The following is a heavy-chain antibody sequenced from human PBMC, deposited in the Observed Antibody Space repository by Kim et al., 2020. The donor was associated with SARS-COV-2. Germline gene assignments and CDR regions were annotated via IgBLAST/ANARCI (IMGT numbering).Heavy chain of an antibody. Sequence: GGSLRLSCAASGFNFNVYGMYWIRQTPGKGLEWVAVISYDGSNEYYTDSVKGRFTISRDNSKNTLSLQMNSLRVEDTAVYYCAKAQKGRPRFGATDGWGQGSTVIVSS. CDR3: AKAQKGRPRFGATDG. CDR1: GFNFNVYG. J-gene: IGHJ6*02. CDR2: ISYDGSNE. D-gene: IGHD3-10*01. V-gene: IGHV3-30*18.